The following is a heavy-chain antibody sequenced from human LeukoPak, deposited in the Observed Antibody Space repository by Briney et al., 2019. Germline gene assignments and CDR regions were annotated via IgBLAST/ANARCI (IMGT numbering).Heavy chain of an antibody. Sequence: PGGSLRLSCAASGFTFSDYYMSWIRQAPGKGLEWVSYISSSGSTIYYADSVKGRFTISRDNAKNSLYLQMNSLRAEDTAVYYCARDTTSPRGSYYYYGMDVWGQGTTVTVSS. J-gene: IGHJ6*02. CDR3: ARDTTSPRGSYYYYGMDV. CDR2: ISSSGSTI. CDR1: GFTFSDYY. D-gene: IGHD2-2*01. V-gene: IGHV3-11*01.